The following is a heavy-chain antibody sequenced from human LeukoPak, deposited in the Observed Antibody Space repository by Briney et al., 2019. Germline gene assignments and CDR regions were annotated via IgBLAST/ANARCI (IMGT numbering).Heavy chain of an antibody. CDR1: GGSISSSSYY. D-gene: IGHD3-10*01. J-gene: IGHJ6*03. CDR3: ARAGSGSYLSVKVRYYYMDV. V-gene: IGHV4-39*07. Sequence: SETLSLTCTVSGGSISSSSYYWGWIRQPPGKGLEWIGTIYYIGGTYYNPSLKSRVTISVDTSKNQFSLKLSSVTAADTAVYYCARAGSGSYLSVKVRYYYMDVWGKGTTVTVSS. CDR2: IYYIGGT.